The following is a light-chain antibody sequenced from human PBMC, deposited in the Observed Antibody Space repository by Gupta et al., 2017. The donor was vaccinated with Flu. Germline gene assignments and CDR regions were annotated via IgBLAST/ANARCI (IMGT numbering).Light chain of an antibody. J-gene: IGLJ3*02. Sequence: QTVVTQEPSLTVSPGGTVTLTCASNTGTVTTTYYPNWSQLKPGQALRALIYSTNNKHSWTPARFSGSLLGGKAALTLSGGQAEDEADYYCLLYDGGNWVFGGGTRLTVL. CDR2: STN. V-gene: IGLV7-43*01. CDR1: TGTVTTTYY. CDR3: LLYDGGNWV.